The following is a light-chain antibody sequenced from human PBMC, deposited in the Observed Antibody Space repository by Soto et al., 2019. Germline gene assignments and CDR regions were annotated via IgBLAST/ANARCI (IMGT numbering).Light chain of an antibody. V-gene: IGKV3-20*01. CDR3: QQYDTSPPLYT. CDR2: GTS. Sequence: EIVLTQSPGTLSLSPGERATLSCRASQSVSSKYLAWYQQKPGQAPRVLIYGTSIRASGVPERFSGGGSGTDFTLTISRLEPEDFAVYYCQQYDTSPPLYTFGQGTNLEMK. J-gene: IGKJ2*01. CDR1: QSVSSKY.